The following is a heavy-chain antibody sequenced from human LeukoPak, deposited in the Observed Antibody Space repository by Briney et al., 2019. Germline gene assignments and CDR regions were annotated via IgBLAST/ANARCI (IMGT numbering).Heavy chain of an antibody. J-gene: IGHJ5*02. CDR1: GDSISSRTYC. CDR2: IYYSWTT. Sequence: SGTLSLTCTVSGDSISSRTYCWGWIRQPPGKGLEWIGTIYYSWTTYYNPSLKSRVTISVDTSKNQFSLKLSSVTAADTAVYYCARRIRYYTGSGSYYNWFDPWGQGTLVTVSS. V-gene: IGHV4-39*01. CDR3: ARRIRYYTGSGSYYNWFDP. D-gene: IGHD3-10*01.